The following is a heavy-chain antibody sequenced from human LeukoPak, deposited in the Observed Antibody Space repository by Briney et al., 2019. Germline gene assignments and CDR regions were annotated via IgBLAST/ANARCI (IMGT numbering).Heavy chain of an antibody. CDR1: GFTFSSYW. D-gene: IGHD2-15*01. V-gene: IGHV3-74*01. CDR3: AREIRYCSGSKCYLLDY. Sequence: GGSLRLSCAASGFTFSSYWMHWVRQAPGKGLVWVSRINSDGSSTSYADSVKGRFTISRDNAKNTLYLQMNSLRAEDTAVYYCAREIRYCSGSKCYLLDYWGQGTLVTVSS. CDR2: INSDGSST. J-gene: IGHJ4*02.